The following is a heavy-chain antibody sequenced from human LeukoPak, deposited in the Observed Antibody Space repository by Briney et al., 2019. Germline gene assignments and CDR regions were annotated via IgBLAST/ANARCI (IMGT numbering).Heavy chain of an antibody. D-gene: IGHD6-13*01. CDR3: ARDLFLAAAERGGDDY. CDR1: GYTFTGYY. Sequence: ASVKVSCKASGYTFTGYYIHWVRQAPGQGLEWMGWISPNTGGTNYAQKFRDRVTLTRDMSISTGYMELSRLRSDDTAVYYCARDLFLAAAERGGDDYWGQGTLVTVSS. J-gene: IGHJ4*02. V-gene: IGHV1-2*02. CDR2: ISPNTGGT.